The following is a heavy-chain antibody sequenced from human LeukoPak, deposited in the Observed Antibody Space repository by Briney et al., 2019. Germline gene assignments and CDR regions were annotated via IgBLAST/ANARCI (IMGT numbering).Heavy chain of an antibody. CDR2: FDPEDGET. CDR1: GYTLTELS. D-gene: IGHD4-17*01. V-gene: IGHV1-24*01. Sequence: ASVKVSCKVSGYTLTELSMHWVRQAPGKGLEWMGGFDPEDGETIYAQKFQGRVTMTEDTSTDTAYMELSSLRSEDTAVYYCATDRYGDYYRAFDIWGQGTMVTVSS. J-gene: IGHJ3*02. CDR3: ATDRYGDYYRAFDI.